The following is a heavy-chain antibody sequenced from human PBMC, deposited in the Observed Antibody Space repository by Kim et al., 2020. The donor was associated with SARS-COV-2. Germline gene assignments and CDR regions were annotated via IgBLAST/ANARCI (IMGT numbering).Heavy chain of an antibody. CDR3: ARDVRMGLLWFGELSGHAFDI. V-gene: IGHV4-59*01. Sequence: SETLSLTCTVSGGSISSYYWSWIRQPPGKGLEWIGYIYYSGSTNYNPSLKSRVTISVDTSKNQFSLKLSSVTAADTAVYYCARDVRMGLLWFGELSGHAFDIWGQGTMVTVSS. J-gene: IGHJ3*02. CDR2: IYYSGST. D-gene: IGHD3-10*01. CDR1: GGSISSYY.